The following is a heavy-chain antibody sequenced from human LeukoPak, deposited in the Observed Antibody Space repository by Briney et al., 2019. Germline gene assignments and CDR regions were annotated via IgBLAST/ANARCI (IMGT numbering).Heavy chain of an antibody. CDR3: ARAEVRYFDWPLQYYYYYGMDV. CDR1: GFTFSSYA. D-gene: IGHD3-9*01. CDR2: ISYDGSNK. J-gene: IGHJ6*02. V-gene: IGHV3-30*04. Sequence: PERSLRLSCAASGFTFSSYAMHWVRQAPGKGLEWVAVISYDGSNKYYADSVKGRFTISRDNSKNTLYLQMNSLRAEDTAVYYCARAEVRYFDWPLQYYYYYGMDVWGQGTTVTVSS.